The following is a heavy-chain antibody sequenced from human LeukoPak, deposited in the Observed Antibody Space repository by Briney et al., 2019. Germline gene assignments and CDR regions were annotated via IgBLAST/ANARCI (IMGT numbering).Heavy chain of an antibody. V-gene: IGHV1-69*13. Sequence: SVKVSCKASGGTFSSYAISWVRHAPGQGLEWMGGIIPIFGTANYAQKFQGRVTITADESTSTAYMELSSLRSEDTAVYYCASGYDILTRYSTGTYYYYYGMDVWGKGTTVTVSS. CDR3: ASGYDILTRYSTGTYYYYYGMDV. CDR1: GGTFSSYA. CDR2: IIPIFGTA. J-gene: IGHJ6*04. D-gene: IGHD3-9*01.